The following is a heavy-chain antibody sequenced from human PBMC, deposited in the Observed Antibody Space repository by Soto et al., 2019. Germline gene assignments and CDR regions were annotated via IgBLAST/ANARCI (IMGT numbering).Heavy chain of an antibody. CDR2: IYGGGST. D-gene: IGHD6-19*01. CDR3: ASPTEAVAGYYYYGMDV. J-gene: IGHJ6*02. V-gene: IGHV3-66*01. Sequence: EAQLVESGGGLVQPGGSLRLSCAASGFTVSTNYMSWVRQAPGKGLEWVSVIYGGGSTYYADSVKGRFTISRDNSKNTLYLQMNSLRAEDTAVYYCASPTEAVAGYYYYGMDVWGQGTTVTVSS. CDR1: GFTVSTNY.